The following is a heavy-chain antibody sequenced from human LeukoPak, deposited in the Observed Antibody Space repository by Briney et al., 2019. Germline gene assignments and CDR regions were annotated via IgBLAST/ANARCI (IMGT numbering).Heavy chain of an antibody. CDR2: INPNSGGT. Sequence: ASVSVSLKSSAYTFTGYYMHWVRQAPAQGLEWVGWINPNSGGTNYAQKFQGRVTMTRDTSISTAYMELSRLRSDDTAVYYCARVVAAFDYCGQGTLVTVSS. V-gene: IGHV1-2*02. CDR3: ARVVAAFDY. J-gene: IGHJ4*02. CDR1: AYTFTGYY. D-gene: IGHD2-15*01.